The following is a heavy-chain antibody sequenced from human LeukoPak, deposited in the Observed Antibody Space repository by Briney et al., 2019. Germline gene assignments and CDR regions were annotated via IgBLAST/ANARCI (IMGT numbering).Heavy chain of an antibody. D-gene: IGHD4-23*01. J-gene: IGHJ4*02. CDR3: ARDYGGNSVFYY. CDR1: GFTFSSYS. CDR2: ISTGSSYM. Sequence: PGGSLRLSCAASGFTFSSYSMNWVRQAPGKGLEWVSSISTGSSYMYYADSVKGRFTISRDNAKNSLYLQMNSLRAEDTAVYYCARDYGGNSVFYYWGQGTLVTVSS. V-gene: IGHV3-21*01.